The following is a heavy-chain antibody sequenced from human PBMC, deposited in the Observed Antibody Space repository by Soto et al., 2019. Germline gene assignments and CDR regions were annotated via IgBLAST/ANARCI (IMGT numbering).Heavy chain of an antibody. J-gene: IGHJ6*02. V-gene: IGHV3-23*01. CDR1: GFRFSSYV. CDR3: ARGPRAPPPHDYGMNV. CDR2: IRGSGGDT. Sequence: EVQLLESGGGLVEPVGSLRISFAASGFRFSSYVMNWVGQPPGKGLEWVSGIRGSGGDTFYAGSVKGRFTSSRDNSMNTLYLPMNSLRAEDTAVYYCARGPRAPPPHDYGMNVWGQGTTVTVSS.